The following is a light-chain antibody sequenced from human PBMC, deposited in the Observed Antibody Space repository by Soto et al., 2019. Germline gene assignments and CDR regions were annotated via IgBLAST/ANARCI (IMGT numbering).Light chain of an antibody. Sequence: EIVLTQSPGTLSLSPGERATLSCRASQSVTSSSSAWYQQRPGQAPRLLIYGAASRATGIPDRFSGSGSGTDFILTISRLEPEDFAVYYCQQYGSSPRTFGQGTKVEIK. CDR3: QQYGSSPRT. J-gene: IGKJ1*01. V-gene: IGKV3-20*01. CDR1: QSVTSSS. CDR2: GAA.